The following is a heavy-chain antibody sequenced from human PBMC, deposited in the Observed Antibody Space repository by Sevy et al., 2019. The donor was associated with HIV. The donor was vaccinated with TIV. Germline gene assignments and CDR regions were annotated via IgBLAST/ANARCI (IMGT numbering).Heavy chain of an antibody. D-gene: IGHD6-13*01. V-gene: IGHV3-72*01. J-gene: IGHJ4*02. Sequence: GGSLRLSCAASGFTFSDHYMEWVRQAPGKGLEWVGRIRNKADSYTTEYAAFVKGRFTIASDDSKNSLYLLMNSRKTEDTAVYYCATHAGIAAAGRVFDYWGQGTLVTVSS. CDR2: IRNKADSYTT. CDR1: GFTFSDHY. CDR3: ATHAGIAAAGRVFDY.